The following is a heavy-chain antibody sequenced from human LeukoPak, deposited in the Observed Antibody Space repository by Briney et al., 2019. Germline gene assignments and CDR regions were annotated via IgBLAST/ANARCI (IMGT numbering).Heavy chain of an antibody. CDR1: GGSISNYY. D-gene: IGHD6-19*01. CDR2: IYYSGST. Sequence: SETLSLTCTVSGGSISNYYWTWIRQPPGKGLEWIGSIYYSGSTYYNPSLKSRVTISVDTSKNQFSLKLTSVTAADTAVYYCARSLIAVAGKGAFDYWGQGTLVTVSS. CDR3: ARSLIAVAGKGAFDY. V-gene: IGHV4-59*04. J-gene: IGHJ4*02.